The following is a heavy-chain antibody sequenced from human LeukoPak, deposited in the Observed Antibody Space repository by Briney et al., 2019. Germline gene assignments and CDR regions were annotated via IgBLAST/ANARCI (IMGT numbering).Heavy chain of an antibody. V-gene: IGHV4-59*08. D-gene: IGHD6-19*01. CDR3: TRRGWYKQTFIYYYYMDV. CDR1: GGSISSYY. CDR2: IFDSGDT. J-gene: IGHJ6*03. Sequence: SETLSLTCTVSGGSISSYYWSWIRQTPGKGLEWIGNIFDSGDTNYNPSLQSRVTISVDTSKKQFSLKLRSVTAADTAVYYCTRRGWYKQTFIYYYYMDVWGKGTTVTVSS.